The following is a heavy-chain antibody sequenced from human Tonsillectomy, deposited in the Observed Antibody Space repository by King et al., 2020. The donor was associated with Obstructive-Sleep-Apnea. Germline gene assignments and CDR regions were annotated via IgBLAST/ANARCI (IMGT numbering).Heavy chain of an antibody. CDR1: GFTFSSYA. CDR2: ISGVGGTT. V-gene: IGHV3-23*04. Sequence: QLVQSGGGLVQPGGSLRLSCAASGFTFSSYAMSWVRQAPGKGLEWVSSISGVGGTTYYADSVKGRFTISRDNSRNTLSLQIHSLRAEDTALYYCAKLASVNFGMDVWGQGTTVTVSS. CDR3: AKLASVNFGMDV. J-gene: IGHJ6*02.